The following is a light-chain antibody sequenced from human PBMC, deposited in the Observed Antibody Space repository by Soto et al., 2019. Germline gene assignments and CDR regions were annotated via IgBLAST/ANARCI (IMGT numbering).Light chain of an antibody. Sequence: QSVLTQPASVSGSPGQSITISCTGTSSDVGAYNYVSWYQQHPGKAPKLMIYDVTNRPSGVSNRFSGSKSGYTASLTISGLQAEDEADYYCSSYTTSSTYVFGTGTKVPV. V-gene: IGLV2-14*03. J-gene: IGLJ1*01. CDR2: DVT. CDR3: SSYTTSSTYV. CDR1: SSDVGAYNY.